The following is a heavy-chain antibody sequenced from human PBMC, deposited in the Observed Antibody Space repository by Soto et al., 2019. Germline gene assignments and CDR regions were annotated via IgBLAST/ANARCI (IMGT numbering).Heavy chain of an antibody. CDR3: ARVSAMAERGDYYGMDV. CDR1: GGTFSSYA. J-gene: IGHJ6*02. V-gene: IGHV1-69*13. Sequence: SVKVSCKASGGTFSSYAISWVRQAPGQGLEWMGGIIPIFGTANYAQKFQGRVTITADESTSTAYMELSSLRSEDTAVYYCARVSAMAERGDYYGMDVWGQGTTVTVS. CDR2: IIPIFGTA. D-gene: IGHD5-18*01.